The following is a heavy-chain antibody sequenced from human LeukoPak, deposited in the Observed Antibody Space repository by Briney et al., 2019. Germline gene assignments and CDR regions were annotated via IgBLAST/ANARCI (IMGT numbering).Heavy chain of an antibody. V-gene: IGHV1-24*01. CDR1: GYTLTELS. J-gene: IGHJ1*01. D-gene: IGHD2-2*01. CDR3: ATVMPMLSSPAEYFQH. CDR2: FDPEDGET. Sequence: ASVKVSCKVSGYTLTELSMHWVRQAPGKGLEWMGGFDPEDGETIYAQKFQGRVTMTEDTSTDTAYMELSSLRSEDTPVYYCATVMPMLSSPAEYFQHWGQGTLVTVSS.